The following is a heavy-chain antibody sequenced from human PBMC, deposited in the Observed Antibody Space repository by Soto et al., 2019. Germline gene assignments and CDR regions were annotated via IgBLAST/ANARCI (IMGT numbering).Heavy chain of an antibody. Sequence: PGGSMRLSCKASGFTLSDHHRSWIRLAPGQGLEWISHIGFSSTYTFYADPVKGRFTTSRDDSKNTLYLQMNSLRAEDTATYYCTKDVTGDIGADFWGQGTPVTVSS. V-gene: IGHV3-11*05. D-gene: IGHD2-21*02. J-gene: IGHJ4*02. CDR3: TKDVTGDIGADF. CDR1: GFTLSDHH. CDR2: IGFSSTYT.